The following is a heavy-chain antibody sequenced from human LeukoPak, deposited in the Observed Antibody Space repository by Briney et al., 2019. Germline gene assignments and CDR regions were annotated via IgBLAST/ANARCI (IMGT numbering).Heavy chain of an antibody. D-gene: IGHD5-12*01. Sequence: PGGSLRLSCAASGFTFSSYWMSWVRQAPGKGLEWVANIKQDGSEKYHVDSVKGRFTISRDNAKNSLYLQMNSLRAEDTAVYYCTRDRGGYDYSGYWGQGTLVAVSS. CDR2: IKQDGSEK. CDR1: GFTFSSYW. J-gene: IGHJ4*02. V-gene: IGHV3-7*01. CDR3: TRDRGGYDYSGY.